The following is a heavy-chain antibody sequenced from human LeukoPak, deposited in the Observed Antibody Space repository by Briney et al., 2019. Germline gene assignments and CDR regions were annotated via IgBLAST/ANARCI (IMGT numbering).Heavy chain of an antibody. D-gene: IGHD6-6*01. J-gene: IGHJ3*02. CDR3: AILAARRDAFDI. CDR2: INPSGGST. Sequence: ASVKVSCKASGYTFTSYYMHWVRQAPGQGLEWMGIINPSGGSTSYAQKFQGRVTMTRDTSTSTVYMELSSLRSEDTAVYYCAILAARRDAFDIWGQGTMVTVSS. CDR1: GYTFTSYY. V-gene: IGHV1-46*01.